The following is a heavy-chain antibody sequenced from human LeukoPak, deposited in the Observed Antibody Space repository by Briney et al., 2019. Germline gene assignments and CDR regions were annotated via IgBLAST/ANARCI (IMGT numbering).Heavy chain of an antibody. CDR1: GITFSTYG. D-gene: IGHD3-9*01. CDR3: AKDSPILTY. CDR2: LSGSGSST. V-gene: IGHV3-23*01. J-gene: IGHJ4*02. Sequence: GGSLRVSCVASGITFSTYGMSWVRQAPGKGLEWVSALSGSGSSTYYADSVKGRFTISRDNSKNTLYLQMNSLRAEDTAVYYCAKDSPILTYWGQGTLVSVSS.